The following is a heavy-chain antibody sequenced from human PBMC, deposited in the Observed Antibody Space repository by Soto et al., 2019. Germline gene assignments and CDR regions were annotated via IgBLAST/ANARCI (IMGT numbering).Heavy chain of an antibody. D-gene: IGHD6-25*01. CDR1: GGSISSDNYY. CDR2: IYYSGST. J-gene: IGHJ4*02. CDR3: ARLDVSADGFAY. Sequence: ASETLSLTCTVSGGSISSDNYYWGWIRQPPGKGLDWIGSIYYSGSTYYNPSLKSRVTLSVDTSRNQFSLKLGSVTAADTAVYYCARLDVSADGFAYWGQGTLVTVSS. V-gene: IGHV4-39*01.